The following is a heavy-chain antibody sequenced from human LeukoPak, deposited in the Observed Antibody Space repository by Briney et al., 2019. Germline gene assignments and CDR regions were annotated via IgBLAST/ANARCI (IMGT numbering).Heavy chain of an antibody. D-gene: IGHD1-1*01. CDR1: GFTFSSYA. CDR2: ISGSGSGGNT. Sequence: GGSLRLSYAASGFTFSSYAMSWVRQSPGKGLEWVSAISGSGSGGNTYYADSVKGRFTISKDTSKNTLYLQMNSLRVEDTAVYYCARETGTKPFDYWGQGTLVTVSS. CDR3: ARETGTKPFDY. V-gene: IGHV3-23*01. J-gene: IGHJ4*02.